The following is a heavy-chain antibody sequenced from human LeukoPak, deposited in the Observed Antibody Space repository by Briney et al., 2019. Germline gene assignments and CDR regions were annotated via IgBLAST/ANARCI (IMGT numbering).Heavy chain of an antibody. CDR3: ARDESGYGYFDY. J-gene: IGHJ4*02. CDR2: IYYSGST. Sequence: SETLSLTCIVSGDYINNYYWSWIRQPPGKGLEWIGYIYYSGSTDYNPSLKSRVTISVSTSKNQFSLKLTSVTAADTAVYYCARDESGYGYFDYWGQGTLVTVSS. CDR1: GDYINNYY. D-gene: IGHD5-12*01. V-gene: IGHV4-59*01.